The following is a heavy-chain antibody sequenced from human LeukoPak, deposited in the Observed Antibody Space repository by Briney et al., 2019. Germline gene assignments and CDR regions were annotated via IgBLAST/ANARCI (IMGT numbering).Heavy chain of an antibody. CDR3: ARHDYYDSSGYHY. CDR1: GGSISSYY. Sequence: SETLPLTCTVSGGSISSYYWSWIRQPPGKGLEWIGYIYYSGSTNYNPSLKSRVTISVDTSKNQFSLKLSSVTAADTAVYYCARHDYYDSSGYHYWGQGTLVTVSS. V-gene: IGHV4-59*08. J-gene: IGHJ4*02. CDR2: IYYSGST. D-gene: IGHD3-22*01.